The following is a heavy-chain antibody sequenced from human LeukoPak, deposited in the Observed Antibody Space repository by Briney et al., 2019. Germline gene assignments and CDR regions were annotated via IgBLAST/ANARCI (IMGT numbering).Heavy chain of an antibody. D-gene: IGHD2-2*01. CDR3: ARDLCSSTSCYRTVPFDY. Sequence: GGSLRLSCAASGFTFSTYAVHWVRQAPGKGLEWVAVISYDGSSKYYADSVKGRFTISRDNSKNTLYLQMNSLRSEDTAVYYCARDLCSSTSCYRTVPFDYWGQGTLVTVSS. CDR1: GFTFSTYA. CDR2: ISYDGSSK. J-gene: IGHJ4*02. V-gene: IGHV3-30-3*01.